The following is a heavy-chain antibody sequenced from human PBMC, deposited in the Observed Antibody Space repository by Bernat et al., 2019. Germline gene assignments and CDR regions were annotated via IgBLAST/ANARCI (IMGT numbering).Heavy chain of an antibody. CDR2: ISGSGGST. V-gene: IGHV3-23*01. D-gene: IGHD6-13*01. CDR3: ATLAAAGSPYFDY. J-gene: IGHJ4*02. Sequence: EVQLLESGGGLVQPGGSLRLSCAASGFTFSSYAMSWVRQAPGKGLEWVSAISGSGGSTYSADSVKGRFTISRDNSKNTLYLRMNSLRAEDTAVYYCATLAAAGSPYFDYWGQGTLVTVSS. CDR1: GFTFSSYA.